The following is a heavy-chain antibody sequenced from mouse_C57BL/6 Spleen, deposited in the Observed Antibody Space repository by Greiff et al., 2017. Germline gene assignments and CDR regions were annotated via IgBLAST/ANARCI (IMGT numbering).Heavy chain of an antibody. CDR1: GYSITSGYY. Sequence: EVQLQQSGPGLVKPSQSLSLTCSVTGYSITSGYYWNWIRQFPGNKLEWMGYISYDGSNNYNPSLKNRISITRDTSKNQFFLKLNSVTTEDTATYYCAITGTEDYFDYWGQGTTLTVSS. J-gene: IGHJ2*01. CDR3: AITGTEDYFDY. V-gene: IGHV3-6*01. D-gene: IGHD4-1*01. CDR2: ISYDGSN.